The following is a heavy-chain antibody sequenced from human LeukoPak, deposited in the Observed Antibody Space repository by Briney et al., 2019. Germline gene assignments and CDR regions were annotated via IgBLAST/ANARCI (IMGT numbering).Heavy chain of an antibody. CDR3: ASLDLYSSAFPTDPTELDV. J-gene: IGHJ6*04. CDR1: GYSISSGYY. V-gene: IGHV4-38-2*02. CDR2: IYHSGST. Sequence: SETLSLTCTVSGYSISSGYYWGWIRQPPGKGLEWIGSIYHSGSTYYNPSLKSRVTISVDTSKNQLSLKLSSVTAADTAVYYCASLDLYSSAFPTDPTELDVWGKGTTVTVSS. D-gene: IGHD6-25*01.